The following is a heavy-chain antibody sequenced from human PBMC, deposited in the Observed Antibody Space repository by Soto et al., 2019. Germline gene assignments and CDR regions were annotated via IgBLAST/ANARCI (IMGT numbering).Heavy chain of an antibody. Sequence: QVHLEQSGAEVKKPGSSVKVSCKASGGIFKTDAVAWVRQAPGQGLEWVGGLTPLYGTANYAQKFQGRVTITADESTGAAYMVVSSLRAEDTAVYYCVRDLTLGYRSGGDGFDVWGQGTMVTVSS. D-gene: IGHD5-18*01. CDR1: GGIFKTDA. J-gene: IGHJ3*01. V-gene: IGHV1-69*01. CDR3: VRDLTLGYRSGGDGFDV. CDR2: LTPLYGTA.